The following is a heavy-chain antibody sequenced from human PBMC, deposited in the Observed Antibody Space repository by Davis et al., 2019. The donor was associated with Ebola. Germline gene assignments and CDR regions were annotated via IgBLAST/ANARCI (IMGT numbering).Heavy chain of an antibody. CDR3: ARDRRIAAAGTLDI. J-gene: IGHJ4*02. Sequence: GESLKISCAASGFTFSSYSMNWVRQAPGKGLEWVSYISSSSSTIYYADSVKGRFTISRDNAKNSLYLQMNSLRDEDTAVYYCARDRRIAAAGTLDIWGQGTLVTVSS. CDR1: GFTFSSYS. D-gene: IGHD6-13*01. V-gene: IGHV3-48*02. CDR2: ISSSSSTI.